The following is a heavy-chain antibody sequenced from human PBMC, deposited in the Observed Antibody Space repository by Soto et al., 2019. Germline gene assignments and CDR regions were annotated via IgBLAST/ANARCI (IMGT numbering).Heavy chain of an antibody. CDR2: IIPIFGTA. CDR1: GGTFSSYA. J-gene: IGHJ6*02. D-gene: IGHD2-15*01. Sequence: VQLVQSGAEVKQPGSSVKVSCKASGGTFSSYAISWVRQAPGQGLEWMGGIIPIFGTANYAQKFQGRVTITADESTSTAYMELSSLRSEDTAVYYCARVYCSGGSGYEDYYYYGMDVWGQGTTVTVSS. CDR3: ARVYCSGGSGYEDYYYYGMDV. V-gene: IGHV1-69*01.